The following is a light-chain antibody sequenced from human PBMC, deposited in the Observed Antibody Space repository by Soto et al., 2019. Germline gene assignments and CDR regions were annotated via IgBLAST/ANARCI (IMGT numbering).Light chain of an antibody. V-gene: IGKV4-1*01. Sequence: DIVMTQSPDSLAVSLGERATINCKSSQSVLYSSNNNNYLAWYQQKPGQPPKLLIYWASTRESGVPDRFSGSWSGTDFTLTINSLQAEDVAVYYCQQYYTTPLTFGGGTNVEIK. CDR2: WAS. CDR3: QQYYTTPLT. J-gene: IGKJ4*01. CDR1: QSVLYSSNNNNY.